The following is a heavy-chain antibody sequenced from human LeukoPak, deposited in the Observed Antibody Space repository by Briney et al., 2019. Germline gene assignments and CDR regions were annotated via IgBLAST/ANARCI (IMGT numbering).Heavy chain of an antibody. CDR3: ARGGIVVVPAAIPNWFDP. CDR2: IYYSGST. CDR1: GGSISSGDYY. V-gene: IGHV4-30-4*08. D-gene: IGHD2-2*01. Sequence: SQTLSLTCTVSGGSISSGDYYWRWLRQPPGKGLEWIGYIYYSGSTYYNPSLKSRVTISVDTSKNQFSLKLSSVTAADTAVYYCARGGIVVVPAAIPNWFDPWGQGTLVTVSS. J-gene: IGHJ5*02.